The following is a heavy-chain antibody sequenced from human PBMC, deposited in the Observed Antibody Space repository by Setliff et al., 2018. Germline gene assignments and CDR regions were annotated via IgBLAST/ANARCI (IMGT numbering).Heavy chain of an antibody. V-gene: IGHV5-51*01. CDR2: LKPGDSGI. CDR1: GYTFTNYW. J-gene: IGHJ4*02. CDR3: VRNPYYDSSGYYSYLDY. D-gene: IGHD3-22*01. Sequence: GESLKISCQGSGYTFTNYWIGRVRQMPGKGLEWMGILKPGDSGIRYSPSFQGQVTLSAGTSIATAYLHWTSLKASDTAMYYCVRNPYYDSSGYYSYLDYWCQGALVTVSS.